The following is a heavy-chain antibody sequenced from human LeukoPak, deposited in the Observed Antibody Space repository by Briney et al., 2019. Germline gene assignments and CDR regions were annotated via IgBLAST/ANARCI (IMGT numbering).Heavy chain of an antibody. V-gene: IGHV3-7*01. J-gene: IGHJ4*02. CDR1: GFIFNLYY. Sequence: PGGSLRLSCAASGFIFNLYYMSWVRQAPGQGLEWVANIKQDGTEKSYVDSVKGRFTISRDNAKNSLYLQMNGLRAEDTAVYYCASYGSGSYPFDYWGQGTLVTVSS. CDR3: ASYGSGSYPFDY. CDR2: IKQDGTEK. D-gene: IGHD3-10*01.